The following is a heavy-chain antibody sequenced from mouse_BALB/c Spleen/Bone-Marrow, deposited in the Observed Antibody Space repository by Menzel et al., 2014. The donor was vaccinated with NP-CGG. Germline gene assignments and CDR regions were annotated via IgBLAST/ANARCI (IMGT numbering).Heavy chain of an antibody. V-gene: IGHV3-1*02. D-gene: IGHD2-14*01. CDR2: IHYSGYT. CDR3: AREDRYEAFFPY. J-gene: IGHJ3*01. Sequence: VQLQQPGPDLVKPSQSLSLTCTVTAYSITSGYGWHWIRQFPGNKLEWTAYIHYSGYTDYNSSLKSRISITRDTSKNQFFLQLNSVTSEDTATYFCAREDRYEAFFPYWGQGTLVTVSA. CDR1: AYSITSGYG.